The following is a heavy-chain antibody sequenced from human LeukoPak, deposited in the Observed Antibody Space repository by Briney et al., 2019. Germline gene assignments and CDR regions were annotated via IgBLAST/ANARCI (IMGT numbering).Heavy chain of an antibody. CDR3: ARGKYCSDATCYSLGYYYYMDV. CDR1: GYTFTSYD. V-gene: IGHV1-8*03. Sequence: ASVKVSCKASGYTFTSYDINWVRQAPGQGLEWMDWVNPNAGNTGYVQKFQGRVTFTRNTSISTAYMELSSLRSEDTAVYYCARGKYCSDATCYSLGYYYYMDVWGKGTTVTVSS. J-gene: IGHJ6*03. D-gene: IGHD2-15*01. CDR2: VNPNAGNT.